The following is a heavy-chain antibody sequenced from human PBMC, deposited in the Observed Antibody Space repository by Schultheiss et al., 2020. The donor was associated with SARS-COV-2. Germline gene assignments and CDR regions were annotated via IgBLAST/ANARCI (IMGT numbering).Heavy chain of an antibody. V-gene: IGHV4-34*01. J-gene: IGHJ5*02. Sequence: SETLSLTCAVYGGSFSGYYWSWIRQPPGTGLKWIGESHCTGSANCNTSLKSRVTISVDTSKNQFSLKLSSVTAADTAVYYCARAGYSSSNWFDPWGQGTLVTVSS. CDR1: GGSFSGYY. CDR3: ARAGYSSSNWFDP. D-gene: IGHD6-6*01. CDR2: SHCTGSA.